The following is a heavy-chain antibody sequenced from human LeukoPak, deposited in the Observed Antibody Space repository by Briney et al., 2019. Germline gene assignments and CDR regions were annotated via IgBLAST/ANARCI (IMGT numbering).Heavy chain of an antibody. Sequence: GGSLRLSCAASGFTFSNYEIHWVCQTTGKGLEWVSAIGPAGDTYYPGSVKGRFTVSRENAKNSLYLQMNSLRAGDTAVYYCARESSSSSTGAFDIWGQGTMVTVSS. CDR2: IGPAGDT. CDR1: GFTFSNYE. D-gene: IGHD6-13*01. CDR3: ARESSSSSTGAFDI. J-gene: IGHJ3*02. V-gene: IGHV3-13*01.